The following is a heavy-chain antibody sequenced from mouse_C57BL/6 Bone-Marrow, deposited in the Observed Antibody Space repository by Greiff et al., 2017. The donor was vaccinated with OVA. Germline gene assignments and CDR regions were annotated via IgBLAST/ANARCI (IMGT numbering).Heavy chain of an antibody. CDR2: ISDGGSYT. V-gene: IGHV5-4*01. D-gene: IGHD2-12*01. J-gene: IGHJ4*01. CDR3: ARDPLSNDLLYYAMDY. Sequence: EVKLVESGGGLVKPGGSLKLSCAASGFTFSSYAMSWVRQTPEKRLEWVATISDGGSYTYSPDNVQGRFTLSRDTAKTNLYLQVSHLKSEDTAMYYCARDPLSNDLLYYAMDYWGQGTSVTVSS. CDR1: GFTFSSYA.